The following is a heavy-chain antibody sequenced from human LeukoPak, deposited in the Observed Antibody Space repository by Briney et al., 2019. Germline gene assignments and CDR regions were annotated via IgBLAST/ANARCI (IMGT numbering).Heavy chain of an antibody. CDR2: MNPNSGGT. J-gene: IGHJ6*03. Sequence: ASVKVSCKASGYTFTSYDINWVRQATGQGLEWMGWMNPNSGGTNYAQKFQGRVTMTRDTSISTAYMELSRLRSDDTAVYYCARAEVTRVVAGTVGYYYYMDVWGKGTTVTISS. CDR3: ARAEVTRVVAGTVGYYYYMDV. V-gene: IGHV1-2*02. D-gene: IGHD6-19*01. CDR1: GYTFTSYD.